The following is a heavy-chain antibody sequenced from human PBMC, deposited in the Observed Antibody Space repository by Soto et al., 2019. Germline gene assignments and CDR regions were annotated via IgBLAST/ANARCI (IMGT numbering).Heavy chain of an antibody. CDR2: ISWNGGSS. CDR3: AKNIGAHGSGGGDV. J-gene: IGHJ6*02. D-gene: IGHD3-10*01. V-gene: IGHV3-43*01. CDR1: GFTFGSYT. Sequence: EEQLVESGGAVVQPGGSLRLSCEASGFTFGSYTMHWVRQAPGKGLEWVSLISWNGGSSFYADSVKGRFTISRDNSRDSLYLQMNSLRPEDSALYYCAKNIGAHGSGGGDVWGHGTTVTVS.